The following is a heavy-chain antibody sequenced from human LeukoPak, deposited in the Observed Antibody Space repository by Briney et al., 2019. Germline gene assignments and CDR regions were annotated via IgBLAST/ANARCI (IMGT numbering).Heavy chain of an antibody. V-gene: IGHV4-34*01. CDR3: ARVGVVAATHAIDY. Sequence: SETLSLTCAVYGGSFSGYYWSWIRQPPGKGLEWIGEINHSGSTKYNPSPKSRVTISVDTSKNQFSLKLSSVTAADTAVYYCARVGVVAATHAIDYWGQGTLVTVSS. CDR1: GGSFSGYY. CDR2: INHSGST. D-gene: IGHD2-15*01. J-gene: IGHJ4*02.